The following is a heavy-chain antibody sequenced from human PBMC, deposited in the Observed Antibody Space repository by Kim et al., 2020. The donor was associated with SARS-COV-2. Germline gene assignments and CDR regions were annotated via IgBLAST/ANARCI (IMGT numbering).Heavy chain of an antibody. V-gene: IGHV3-21*01. CDR3: ARDGAVGATMPPGVHFDY. CDR2: ISSSSSYI. D-gene: IGHD1-26*01. CDR1: GFTFSSYS. J-gene: IGHJ4*02. Sequence: GGSLRLSCAASGFTFSSYSMNWVRQAPGKGLEWVSSISSSSSYIYYADSVKGRFTISRDNAKNSLYLQMNSLRAEDTAVYYCARDGAVGATMPPGVHFDYWGQGTLVTVSS.